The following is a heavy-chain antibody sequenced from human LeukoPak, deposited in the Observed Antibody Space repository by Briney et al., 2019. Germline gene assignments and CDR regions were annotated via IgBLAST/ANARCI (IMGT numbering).Heavy chain of an antibody. J-gene: IGHJ4*02. CDR3: AKGRDYGDY. Sequence: GGSLRLSCAVSGFTFRMTWVRQVPGKGLQWVANINQDGREKYYMDSMKGRLNISRDNTENSVFLQLTSLRPEDTGIYFCAKGRDYGDYWGQGTLVVVSS. CDR1: GFTFR. CDR2: INQDGREK. V-gene: IGHV3-7*01.